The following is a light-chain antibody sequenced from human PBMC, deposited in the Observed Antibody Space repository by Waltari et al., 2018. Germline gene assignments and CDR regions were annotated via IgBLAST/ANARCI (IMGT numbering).Light chain of an antibody. CDR2: ASS. CDR1: QSISSY. J-gene: IGKJ1*01. CDR3: QQSYSHAGT. Sequence: DIQMTQSPSSLSASVGDRVTITCRASQSISSYLNWYQQKPGIAPKVLIYASSSLQSGFPSRFSGSGSGRDFTLIISSLQPEDFATYVCQQSYSHAGTFGQGTKVEIK. V-gene: IGKV1-39*01.